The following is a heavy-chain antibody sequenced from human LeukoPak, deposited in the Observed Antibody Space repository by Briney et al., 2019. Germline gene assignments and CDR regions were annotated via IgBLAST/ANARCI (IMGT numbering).Heavy chain of an antibody. J-gene: IGHJ4*02. D-gene: IGHD3-16*01. CDR1: GFTFSVRY. V-gene: IGHV3-11*01. CDR3: ARGHWGMDY. CDR2: ISGSGNSI. Sequence: GGSLRLSCAASGFTFSVRYMSWIRQAPGEGLEWVGYISGSGNSIDYADSVKGRFIISRDNAKNSVYLEMNSLRAEDTAVFYCARGHWGMDYWGQGTLVTVSS.